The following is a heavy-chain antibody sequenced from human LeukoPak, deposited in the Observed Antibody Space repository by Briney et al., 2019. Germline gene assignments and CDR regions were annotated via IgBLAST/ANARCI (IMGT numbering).Heavy chain of an antibody. V-gene: IGHV4-34*01. J-gene: IGHJ4*02. CDR1: GGSFSGYY. CDR2: INHSGST. D-gene: IGHD5-24*01. Sequence: PSETLSLTCAVYGGSFSGYYWSWIRQPPGKGLEWIGEINHSGSTNYNPSLKSRVTISVDTSKNQFSLKLSSVIAADTAVYYCARAGYNYRFDYWGQGTLVTVSS. CDR3: ARAGYNYRFDY.